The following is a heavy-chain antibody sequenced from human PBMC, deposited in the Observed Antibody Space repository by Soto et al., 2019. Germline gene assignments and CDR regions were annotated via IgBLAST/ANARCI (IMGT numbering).Heavy chain of an antibody. Sequence: GGSLRLSCAASGFVFSDFQFNWVRQAPGGGLEWLSSITGTSAFTEYAESIEGRFTISRDNPNKLLFLHMDNLRPEDTAVYYCARDNLAFQGAFDLWGQGTLVTVPS. CDR2: ITGTSAFT. J-gene: IGHJ4*02. D-gene: IGHD3-16*01. V-gene: IGHV3-21*01. CDR1: GFVFSDFQ. CDR3: ARDNLAFQGAFDL.